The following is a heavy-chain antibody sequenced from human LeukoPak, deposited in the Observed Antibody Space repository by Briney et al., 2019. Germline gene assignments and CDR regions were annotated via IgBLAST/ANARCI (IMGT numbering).Heavy chain of an antibody. J-gene: IGHJ4*02. D-gene: IGHD3-3*01. CDR1: GYSISSGYY. V-gene: IGHV4-38-2*01. CDR3: ARQEGASIFGGNDY. Sequence: SETLSLTCAVSGYSISSGYYWCWIRQPPGKGLEWIGSIYHSGSTYYNPSLKSRLTISVDTSKNQFSLKLSSVTAADTAVYYCARQEGASIFGGNDYWGQGTLVTVSS. CDR2: IYHSGST.